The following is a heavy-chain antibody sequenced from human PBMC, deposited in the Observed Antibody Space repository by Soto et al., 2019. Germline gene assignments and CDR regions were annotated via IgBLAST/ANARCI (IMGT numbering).Heavy chain of an antibody. CDR3: TSMYYYGSGSSRNWFDP. J-gene: IGHJ5*02. Sequence: GESLKISCKGSGYSFTSYWISWVRQMPGKGLEWMGRIDPSDSYTNYSPSFQGHVTISADKSISTAYLQWSSLKASDTAMYYCTSMYYYGSGSSRNWFDPWGQGTLVTVSS. CDR2: IDPSDSYT. V-gene: IGHV5-10-1*01. D-gene: IGHD3-10*01. CDR1: GYSFTSYW.